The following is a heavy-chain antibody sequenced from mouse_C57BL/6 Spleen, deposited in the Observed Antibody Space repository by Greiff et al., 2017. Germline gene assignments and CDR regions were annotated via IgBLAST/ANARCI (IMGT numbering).Heavy chain of an antibody. Sequence: QVQLQQPGAELVMPGASVKLSCKASGYTFTSYWMHWVKQRPGQGLEWIGEIDPSDSYTNYNQKFKGKSTLTVDTSSSTAYMQLSSLTAEDSAVCYCARGETGVYFDYWGQGTTLTVSS. CDR1: GYTFTSYW. CDR2: IDPSDSYT. V-gene: IGHV1-69*01. CDR3: ARGETGVYFDY. J-gene: IGHJ2*01.